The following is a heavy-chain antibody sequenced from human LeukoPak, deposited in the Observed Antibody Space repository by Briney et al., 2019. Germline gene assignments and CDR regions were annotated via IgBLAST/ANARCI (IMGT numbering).Heavy chain of an antibody. Sequence: GGSLRLSCAASGFTFSSYWMSWVRQAPGKGLEWVANIKQDGSEKYYVDSVKGRFTISRDNAKNSLYLQMDSLRAEDTAVYYCAREAYCSGGSCYDYWGQGTLVTVSS. CDR3: AREAYCSGGSCYDY. CDR2: IKQDGSEK. D-gene: IGHD2-15*01. CDR1: GFTFSSYW. V-gene: IGHV3-7*01. J-gene: IGHJ4*02.